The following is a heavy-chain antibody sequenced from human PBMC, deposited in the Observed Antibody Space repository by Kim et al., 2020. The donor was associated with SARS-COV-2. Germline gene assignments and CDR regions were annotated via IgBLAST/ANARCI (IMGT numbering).Heavy chain of an antibody. CDR2: IYYTGSI. Sequence: SETLSLTCTVSGGSISSTNYYWGWIRQPPGKGLEWIGSIYYTGSIYNNPSLKSRVTISVDTSKNQFSLKLSSVTAADTAVYYCARQERRGAKLLDNWGQGTLVTVSS. D-gene: IGHD3-10*01. CDR3: ARQERRGAKLLDN. CDR1: GGSISSTNYY. V-gene: IGHV4-39*01. J-gene: IGHJ4*02.